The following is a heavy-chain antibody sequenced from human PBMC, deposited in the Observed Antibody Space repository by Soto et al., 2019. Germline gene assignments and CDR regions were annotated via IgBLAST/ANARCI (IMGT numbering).Heavy chain of an antibody. CDR3: ARDKGKPRRIAVAGTARLGGMDV. D-gene: IGHD6-19*01. Sequence: GASVKVSCKASGYTFTSYGISWVRQAPGQGLEWMGWISAYNGNTNYAQKLQGRVTMTTDTSASTAYMELRSLRSDDTAVHYCARDKGKPRRIAVAGTARLGGMDVWRQGTTVTASS. CDR1: GYTFTSYG. J-gene: IGHJ6*01. V-gene: IGHV1-18*01. CDR2: ISAYNGNT.